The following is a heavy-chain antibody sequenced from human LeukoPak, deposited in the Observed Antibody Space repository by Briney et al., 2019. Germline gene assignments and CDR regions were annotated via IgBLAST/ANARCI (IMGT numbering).Heavy chain of an antibody. CDR2: IYYTGST. CDR1: SGSISSYY. D-gene: IGHD4-11*01. CDR3: ARSYSNYAGFDY. J-gene: IGHJ4*02. Sequence: SETLSLTCTVSSGSISSYYWSWIRQPPGKGLEWIGYIYYTGSTSYNPSLKSRVTISVDTSKNRFPLRLSSVTAADTAVYYCARSYSNYAGFDYWGQGTLVTVSS. V-gene: IGHV4-59*01.